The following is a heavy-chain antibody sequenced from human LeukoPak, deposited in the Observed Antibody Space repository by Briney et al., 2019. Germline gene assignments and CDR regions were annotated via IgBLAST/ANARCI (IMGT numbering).Heavy chain of an antibody. CDR1: GFTFSSYA. V-gene: IGHV3-23*01. CDR3: AKEYYDILTGYPPPPGYFDY. J-gene: IGHJ4*01. D-gene: IGHD3-9*01. Sequence: GGSLRLFCAASGFTFSSYAMSWVRQAPGKGLEWVSAISGSGGSTYCADSVKGRFTISRGNSKNTLYLQMNSLRAEDTAVYYCAKEYYDILTGYPPPPGYFDYWGQGTLVTVSS. CDR2: ISGSGGST.